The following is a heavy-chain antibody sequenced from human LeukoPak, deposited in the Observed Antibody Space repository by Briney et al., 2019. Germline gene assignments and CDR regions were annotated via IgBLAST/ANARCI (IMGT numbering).Heavy chain of an antibody. D-gene: IGHD6-6*01. CDR3: ARDGIAARLRYYYYYMDV. V-gene: IGHV3-53*05. CDR2: IYSGGST. J-gene: IGHJ6*03. Sequence: GGSLRLSCAASGFTVSSNYMSWVRQAPGKGLEWVSVIYSGGSTYYADSVKGRFTISRDNSKNTLYLQMNSLRAEDTAVYYCARDGIAARLRYYYYYMDVWGKGTTVTVSS. CDR1: GFTVSSNY.